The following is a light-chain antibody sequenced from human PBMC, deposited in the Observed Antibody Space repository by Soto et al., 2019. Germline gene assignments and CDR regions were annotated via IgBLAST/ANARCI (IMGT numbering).Light chain of an antibody. CDR3: SSFGGSPVV. CDR2: EVS. J-gene: IGLJ2*01. Sequence: QSVPTQPPSASGSPGQSVTIPCTGTSSDVGDYNYVSWYQQHPGKVPKLLIYEVSKRPSGVPDRFSCSKSGNTASLTVSGLQAEDEADYYCSSFGGSPVVFGGGTKLTVL. CDR1: SSDVGDYNY. V-gene: IGLV2-8*01.